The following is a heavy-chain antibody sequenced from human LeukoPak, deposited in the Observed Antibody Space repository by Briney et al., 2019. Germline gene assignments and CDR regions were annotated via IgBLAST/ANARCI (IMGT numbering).Heavy chain of an antibody. CDR3: AKDRRYSTSAEDVDY. CDR1: GFTFSSYT. V-gene: IGHV3-23*01. J-gene: IGHJ4*02. Sequence: GGSLRPSCAASGFTFSSYTMSWVRQAPGKGLEWVSTISGSGDTTYSADSVKGRFTISRDNSKSTLYLQMNSLRAEDTAVYYCAKDRRYSTSAEDVDYWGQGTLVTVSS. CDR2: ISGSGDTT. D-gene: IGHD6-6*01.